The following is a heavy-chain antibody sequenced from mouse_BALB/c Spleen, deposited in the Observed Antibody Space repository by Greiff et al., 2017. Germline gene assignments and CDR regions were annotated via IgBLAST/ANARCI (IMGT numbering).Heavy chain of an antibody. D-gene: IGHD2-14*01. CDR3: ARHGEVRGWFAY. Sequence: EVKLVESGGDLVKPGGSLKLSCAASGFTFSSYGMSWVRQTPDKRLEWVATISSGGSYTYYPDSVKGRFTISRDNAKNTLYLQMSSLKSEDTAMYYCARHGEVRGWFAYWGQGTLVTVSA. CDR1: GFTFSSYG. CDR2: ISSGGSYT. J-gene: IGHJ3*01. V-gene: IGHV5-6*02.